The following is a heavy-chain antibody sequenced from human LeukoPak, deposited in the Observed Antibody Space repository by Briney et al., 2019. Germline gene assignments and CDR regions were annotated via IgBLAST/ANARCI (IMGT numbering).Heavy chain of an antibody. Sequence: GGSLRLSCAASGFTFDDYAMHWVRQAPGKGLEWVSGISWNSGSIGYADSVKGRFTISRDNAKNSLYLQMNSLRAEDTALYYCAKDKDYGDYVGAFDIWGQGTMVTVSS. CDR3: AKDKDYGDYVGAFDI. CDR1: GFTFDDYA. J-gene: IGHJ3*02. V-gene: IGHV3-9*01. D-gene: IGHD4-17*01. CDR2: ISWNSGSI.